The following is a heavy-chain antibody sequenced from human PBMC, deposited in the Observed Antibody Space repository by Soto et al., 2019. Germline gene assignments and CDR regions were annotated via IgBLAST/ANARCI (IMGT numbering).Heavy chain of an antibody. CDR3: SKGGIYSSSSNLPSLA. Sequence: QVQLVESGGGVVQSGTSLRLSCSVSGFTFSNFAMHWVRQAPGKGPEWVALISHDGKISYYADSVKGRFTVSRDNSKNTLFVQMTSLRPEDTAVYFCSKGGIYSSSSNLPSLAWGQGTLVTVSS. CDR2: ISHDGKIS. CDR1: GFTFSNFA. D-gene: IGHD6-6*01. J-gene: IGHJ4*02. V-gene: IGHV3-30*04.